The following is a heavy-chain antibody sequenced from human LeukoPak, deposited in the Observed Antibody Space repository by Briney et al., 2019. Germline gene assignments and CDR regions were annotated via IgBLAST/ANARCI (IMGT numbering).Heavy chain of an antibody. CDR3: ARANCRDGYNKNQYYYYYGMDV. CDR1: GYTFTGYY. J-gene: IGHJ6*02. V-gene: IGHV1-2*02. CDR2: INPNSGGT. Sequence: ASVKVSCKASGYTFTGYYMHWVRQAPGQGLEWMGWINPNSGGTNYAQKFQGRVTMTRDTSISTAYMELSRLRSDDTAVYHCARANCRDGYNKNQYYYYYGMDVWGQGTTVTVSS. D-gene: IGHD5-24*01.